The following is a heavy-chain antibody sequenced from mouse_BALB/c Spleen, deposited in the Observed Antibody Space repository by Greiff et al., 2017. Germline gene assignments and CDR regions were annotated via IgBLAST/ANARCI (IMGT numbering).Heavy chain of an antibody. CDR3: ARGTYYGSSFLDY. Sequence: EVQLVESGPELVKPGASVKISCKASGYSFTGYFMNWVMQSHGKSLEWIGRINPYNGDTFYNQKFKGKATLTVDKSSSTAHMELRSLASEDSAVYYCARGTYYGSSFLDYWGQGTSVTVSS. V-gene: IGHV1-20*02. CDR1: GYSFTGYF. D-gene: IGHD1-1*01. CDR2: INPYNGDT. J-gene: IGHJ4*01.